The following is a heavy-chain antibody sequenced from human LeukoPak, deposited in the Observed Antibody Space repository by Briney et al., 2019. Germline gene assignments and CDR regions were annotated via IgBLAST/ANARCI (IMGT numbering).Heavy chain of an antibody. CDR2: SNQSGST. CDR1: GGSFSGYY. V-gene: IGHV4-34*01. D-gene: IGHD3-22*01. J-gene: IGHJ4*02. Sequence: SETLSLTCTIYGGSFSGYYWSWIRQFPGKGLEWIGESNQSGSTNYKPSLKSRVTISVDMSKNQFSLKLSSVTAADTAVYYCARDGNYYDSSGYYSHDYWGQGTLVTVSS. CDR3: ARDGNYYDSSGYYSHDY.